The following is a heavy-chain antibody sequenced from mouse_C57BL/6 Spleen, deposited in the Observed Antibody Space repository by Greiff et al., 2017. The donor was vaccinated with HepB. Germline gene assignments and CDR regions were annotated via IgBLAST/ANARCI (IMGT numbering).Heavy chain of an antibody. Sequence: EVMLVESGGALGRLEGSLKPSGAASGFTLGSYTRSGVRRTPEKRLEGVATISGGGGNTYYPDSVKGRFTISRDNAKNTLYLQMSSLRSEDTALYYCARRGYYGSSYDWYFDVWGTGTTVTVSS. D-gene: IGHD1-1*01. CDR3: ARRGYYGSSYDWYFDV. V-gene: IGHV5-9*01. J-gene: IGHJ1*03. CDR1: GFTLGSYT. CDR2: ISGGGGNT.